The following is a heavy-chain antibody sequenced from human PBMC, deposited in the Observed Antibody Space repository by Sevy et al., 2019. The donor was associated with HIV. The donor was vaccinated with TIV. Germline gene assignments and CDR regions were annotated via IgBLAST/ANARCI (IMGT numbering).Heavy chain of an antibody. D-gene: IGHD3-22*01. Sequence: GGSLRLSCAASGFSVSNNFMSWVRQAPGRGLEWVSVIYSDGGTDYADSVKGRFTISRDNIDNTLYLQMNSLRADDTAVYYCARVGMGYWGQGTLVTVSS. J-gene: IGHJ4*02. CDR3: ARVGMGY. CDR1: GFSVSNNF. CDR2: IYSDGGT. V-gene: IGHV3-53*01.